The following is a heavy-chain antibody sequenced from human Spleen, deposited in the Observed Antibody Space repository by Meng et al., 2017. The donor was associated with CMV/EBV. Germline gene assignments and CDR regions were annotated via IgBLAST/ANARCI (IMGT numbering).Heavy chain of an antibody. CDR2: ITPYNGNT. CDR1: GWTFTYRY. CDR3: ARSPLYSDDPFYFET. V-gene: IGHV1-45*01. J-gene: IGHJ4*02. Sequence: SVKVSCKASGWTFTYRYLHWVRQAPGQALEWMGWITPYNGNTDYARKFRDRVTITRDNSLNPIYMEMRSLRSDDTAMYYCARSPLYSDDPFYFETWGQGVMVTVSS. D-gene: IGHD3-22*01.